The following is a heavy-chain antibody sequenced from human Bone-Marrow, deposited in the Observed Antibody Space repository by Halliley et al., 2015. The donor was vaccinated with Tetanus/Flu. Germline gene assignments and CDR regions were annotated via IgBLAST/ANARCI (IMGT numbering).Heavy chain of an antibody. CDR1: GFTFSTYT. V-gene: IGHV3-21*01. Sequence: SLRLSCAASGFTFSTYTMNWVRQAPEKGLEWVSSISGSSVAIFHADSVKGRFTISRDNAKNSLYLQMNSLRAEDTAVYYCARGAYCSENVCYVAYWGQGPLVTVPS. CDR3: ARGAYCSENVCYVAY. J-gene: IGHJ4*02. CDR2: ISGSSVAI. D-gene: IGHD2-21*01.